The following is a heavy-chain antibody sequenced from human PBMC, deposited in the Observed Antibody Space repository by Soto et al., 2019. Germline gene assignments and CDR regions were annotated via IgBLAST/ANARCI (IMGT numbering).Heavy chain of an antibody. CDR2: INHSGST. CDR3: ARAGYSSGWVFEDY. CDR1: GGSFSGYY. J-gene: IGHJ4*02. V-gene: IGHV4-34*01. Sequence: QVQLKQWGAGLLKPSEPLSLTCAVSGGSFSGYYWCWICQPPGKGLEWIGEINHSGSTKDNPSLKIRVTISVDTSKNQFALKLSSVTAAATAVYYCARAGYSSGWVFEDYWGQGTLVTVSS. D-gene: IGHD6-19*01.